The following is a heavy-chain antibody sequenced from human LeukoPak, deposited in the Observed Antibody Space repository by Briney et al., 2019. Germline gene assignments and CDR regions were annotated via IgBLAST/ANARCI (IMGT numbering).Heavy chain of an antibody. Sequence: SVKVSCKASGFTFTSSAVQWVRQARGQRLEWIGWIVVGSGNTNYAQKFQERVTITRDMSTSTAYMELSSLRSEDTAVYYCAAAGYDILTGHTKAYYYMDVWGKGTTVTVSS. J-gene: IGHJ6*03. CDR1: GFTFTSSA. CDR3: AAAGYDILTGHTKAYYYMDV. CDR2: IVVGSGNT. V-gene: IGHV1-58*01. D-gene: IGHD3-9*01.